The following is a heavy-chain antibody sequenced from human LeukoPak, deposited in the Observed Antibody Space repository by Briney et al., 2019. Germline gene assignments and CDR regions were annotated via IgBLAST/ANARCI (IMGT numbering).Heavy chain of an antibody. V-gene: IGHV5-51*01. CDR2: IYPGDSDT. CDR3: ARHVSHSSGYYPGAY. D-gene: IGHD3-22*01. CDR1: GYSFTSYW. Sequence: GESLKISCKGSGYSFTSYWIGWVRQMPGKGLEWMGIIYPGDSDTRYSPSFQGQVTISADKSISTAYLQWSSLKASDTAMYYCARHVSHSSGYYPGAYWGQGTLVTVSS. J-gene: IGHJ4*02.